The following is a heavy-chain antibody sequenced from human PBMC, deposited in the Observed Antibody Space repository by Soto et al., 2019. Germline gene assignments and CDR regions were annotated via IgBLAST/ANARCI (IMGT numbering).Heavy chain of an antibody. CDR1: GFTFRSFG. J-gene: IGHJ4*02. CDR3: AKSSLVSGTYGLDH. D-gene: IGHD1-26*01. V-gene: IGHV3-30*18. CDR2: ISHDGDKK. Sequence: PGGSLRLSCAASGFTFRSFGMHWVRQAPGKGLEWVSLISHDGDKKNYADSVKGRFTISRDNSNNTLFLEMNSLRPEDTAVHYCAKSSLVSGTYGLDHWGQGTLVTVSS.